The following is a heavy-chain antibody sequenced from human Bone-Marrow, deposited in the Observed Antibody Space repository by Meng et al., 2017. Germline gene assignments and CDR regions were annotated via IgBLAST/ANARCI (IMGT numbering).Heavy chain of an antibody. D-gene: IGHD6-13*01. J-gene: IGHJ5*02. Sequence: QVQLQEAGPGLVKPSGTPYLTCAVSCGSISSSNWWSWVRQPPGKGLEWIGEIYHSGSTNYNPSLKSRVTISVDKSKNQFSLKLSSVTAADTAVYYCARVSLQATIAAAGVVWFDPWGQGTLVTVSS. CDR1: CGSISSSNW. CDR2: IYHSGST. V-gene: IGHV4-4*02. CDR3: ARVSLQATIAAAGVVWFDP.